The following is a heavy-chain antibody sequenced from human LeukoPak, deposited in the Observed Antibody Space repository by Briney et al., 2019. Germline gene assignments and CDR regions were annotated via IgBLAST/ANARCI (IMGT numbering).Heavy chain of an antibody. D-gene: IGHD3-10*01. CDR1: GGSISSYY. CDR3: ARDRKDYYGSGPRGWLDP. Sequence: SETLSLTCTVSGGSISSYYWSWIRQPAGKGLEWIGRIYTSGSTNYDPSLKSRVTMSVDTSKNQFSLKLSSVTAADTAVYYCARDRKDYYGSGPRGWLDPWGQGTLVTVSS. CDR2: IYTSGST. V-gene: IGHV4-4*07. J-gene: IGHJ5*02.